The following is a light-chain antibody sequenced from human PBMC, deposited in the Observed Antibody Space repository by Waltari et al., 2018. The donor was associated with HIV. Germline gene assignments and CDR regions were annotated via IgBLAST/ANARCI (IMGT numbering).Light chain of an antibody. CDR1: QSVSSS. Sequence: EIVMTQSPATLSVSPGERATLSCRASQSVSSSLAWYQQKPGQAPRLLIYGASARATGIPARFSGSGSGTEFTLTISSLQSEDFAVYYCQQYNKWMYTFGQGTKLEIK. CDR2: GAS. CDR3: QQYNKWMYT. J-gene: IGKJ2*01. V-gene: IGKV3-15*01.